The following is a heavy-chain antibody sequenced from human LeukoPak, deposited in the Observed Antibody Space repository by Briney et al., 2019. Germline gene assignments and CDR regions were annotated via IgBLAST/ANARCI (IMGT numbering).Heavy chain of an antibody. D-gene: IGHD5-18*01. CDR1: GFTFSSYA. CDR2: FSGSGGST. V-gene: IGHV3-23*01. Sequence: GGSLRLSCAASGFTFSSYAMSWVRQAPGKGLEWVSTFSGSGGSTYYADSVKGRFTISRDNSKNTLYLQMNSLRAEDTAVYYCAKDRGAMVYFDYWGQGTLVTVSS. CDR3: AKDRGAMVYFDY. J-gene: IGHJ4*02.